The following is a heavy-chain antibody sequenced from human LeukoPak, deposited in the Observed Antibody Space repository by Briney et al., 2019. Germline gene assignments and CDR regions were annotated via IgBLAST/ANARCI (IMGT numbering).Heavy chain of an antibody. CDR2: INLDGSEE. J-gene: IGHJ6*03. CDR3: AREADYVFWSGYGSYYYYYYMDV. D-gene: IGHD3-3*01. CDR1: GITFSDYW. V-gene: IGHV3-7*01. Sequence: GRSLRLSCATSGITFSDYWMTWVRQAPGKGLEWVANINLDGSEEYYVDSVKGRFTISRDNAKKSLYLQMNSLRAEDAAVYYCAREADYVFWSGYGSYYYYYYMDVWGKGTTVTVSS.